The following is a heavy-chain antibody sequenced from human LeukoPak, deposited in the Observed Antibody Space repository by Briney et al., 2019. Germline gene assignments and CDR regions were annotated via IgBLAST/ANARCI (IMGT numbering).Heavy chain of an antibody. V-gene: IGHV3-66*01. CDR2: IHSGGST. J-gene: IGHJ6*02. CDR3: ASYSPDYYYYYGMDV. CDR1: GFTVSSNY. D-gene: IGHD4-11*01. Sequence: GGSLRLSCAASGFTVSSNYMSWVRQAPGKGLEWVSVIHSGGSTYYADSVKGRFTISRDNSKNTLYLQMNSLRAEDTAVYYCASYSPDYYYYYGMDVWGQGTTVTVSS.